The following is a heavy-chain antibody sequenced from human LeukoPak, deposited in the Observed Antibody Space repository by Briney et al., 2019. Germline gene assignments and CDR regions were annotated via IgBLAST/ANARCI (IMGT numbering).Heavy chain of an antibody. D-gene: IGHD4-17*01. J-gene: IGHJ5*02. CDR3: ARLGLRDYGDYNWFDP. CDR1: GYTLTSYG. Sequence: ASVKVSCKASGYTLTSYGISWVRQAPGQGLEWMGWISAYNGNTNYAQKLQGRVTMTTDTSTSTAYMELRSLRSDDTAVYYCARLGLRDYGDYNWFDPWGQGTLVTVSS. CDR2: ISAYNGNT. V-gene: IGHV1-18*01.